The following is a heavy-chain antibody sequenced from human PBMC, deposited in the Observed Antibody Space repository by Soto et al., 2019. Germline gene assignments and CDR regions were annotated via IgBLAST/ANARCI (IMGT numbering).Heavy chain of an antibody. J-gene: IGHJ4*02. Sequence: QVQLVESGGGVVQPGRSLRLSCAASGLTFSNYGMHWVRQAPGKGLEWVAVTWSDGSNKYYADPVKGRFTISRDNAKNTLYLPMNSLRADATAVYYCAIGGFTFDTWGQGTLVTVSS. D-gene: IGHD3-10*01. CDR1: GLTFSNYG. CDR2: TWSDGSNK. CDR3: AIGGFTFDT. V-gene: IGHV3-33*01.